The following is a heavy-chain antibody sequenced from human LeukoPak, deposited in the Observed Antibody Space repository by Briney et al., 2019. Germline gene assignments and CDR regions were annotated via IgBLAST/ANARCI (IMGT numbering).Heavy chain of an antibody. V-gene: IGHV1-18*04. D-gene: IGHD4/OR15-4a*01. CDR3: ARGGAEGAFDI. Sequence: ASVKVSCKASGYTFTGYYMHWVRQAPGQGLEWMGWISVYNGNTNYVQKLQGRVTMTRDMSTSTVYMELSSLRSEDTAVYYCARGGAEGAFDIWGQGTMVTVSS. J-gene: IGHJ3*02. CDR1: GYTFTGYY. CDR2: ISVYNGNT.